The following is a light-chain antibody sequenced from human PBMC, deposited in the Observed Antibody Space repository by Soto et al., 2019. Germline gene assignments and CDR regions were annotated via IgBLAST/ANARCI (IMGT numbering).Light chain of an antibody. J-gene: IGKJ5*01. V-gene: IGKV3-20*01. CDR2: AAS. CDR1: QGVGNKY. CDR3: QQYTNAHGIT. Sequence: EIALTQSPGTLSLSPGERATLYCRASQGVGNKYLAWYQQRPSQAPSLLIYAASSRATGVPDRFSGSGSGTDFTLTISRLEPEDFAVYYCQQYTNAHGITFGQGTRLEVK.